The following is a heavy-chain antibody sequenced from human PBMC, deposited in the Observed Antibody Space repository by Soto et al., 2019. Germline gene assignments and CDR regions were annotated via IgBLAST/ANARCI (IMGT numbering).Heavy chain of an antibody. Sequence: QVHLQESGPGLVKPSETLSLTCTVSGGSISSYFCSWIRQPAGKGLEWIGRIYTSGSTNYNPSLNSRVTMSVDTSKNQFSLNLSSVAAADTAMYYCARATFFRKGYYDATDYYFFDYWGQGTLVTVSS. D-gene: IGHD3-22*01. CDR1: GGSISSYF. V-gene: IGHV4-4*07. CDR2: IYTSGST. J-gene: IGHJ4*02. CDR3: ARATFFRKGYYDATDYYFFDY.